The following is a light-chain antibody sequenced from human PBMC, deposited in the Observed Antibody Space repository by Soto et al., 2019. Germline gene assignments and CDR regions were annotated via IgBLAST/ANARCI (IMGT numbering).Light chain of an antibody. CDR2: AAS. J-gene: IGKJ3*01. V-gene: IGKV3-15*01. Sequence: EIVMTQSPATLSVSPGERATLSCRASQSVSGNLAWYQQKPGQAPRLLIYAASTRATGIPARFSGSGSGTEFTLTISSLKSEDFAVYYCQQYNNWPPINFGPGTKVDIK. CDR1: QSVSGN. CDR3: QQYNNWPPIN.